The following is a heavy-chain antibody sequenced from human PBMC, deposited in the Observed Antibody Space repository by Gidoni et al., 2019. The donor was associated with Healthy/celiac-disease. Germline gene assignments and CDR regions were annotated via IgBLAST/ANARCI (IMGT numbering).Heavy chain of an antibody. J-gene: IGHJ4*02. CDR2: SNWNGGST. CDR3: ARDRGFSSSLPSAFDY. Sequence: EVHLLESGGVVVRTGGSRILSCAASGFTFDVYGMSWVRQAPGKGLWCVSGSNWNGGSTGYADSVKCRFTISRDNAKNSLYLQMNSMRAEDTDLYYCARDRGFSSSLPSAFDYWGQGTLVTVSS. D-gene: IGHD6-13*01. CDR1: GFTFDVYG. V-gene: IGHV3-20*04.